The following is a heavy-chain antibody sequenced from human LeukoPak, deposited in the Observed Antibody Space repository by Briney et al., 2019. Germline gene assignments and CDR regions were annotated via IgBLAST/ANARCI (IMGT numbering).Heavy chain of an antibody. Sequence: SETLSLTCTVSGGSISGYYWNWIRQPPGKGLEWIGYIYYSASTNYNPSLKSRVTMSLDTSKNQFPLKLSPVTAADTAVYHCARDSGSNFDYWGQGTLVTVSS. CDR3: ARDSGSNFDY. CDR1: GGSISGYY. D-gene: IGHD2-15*01. V-gene: IGHV4-59*01. CDR2: IYYSAST. J-gene: IGHJ4*02.